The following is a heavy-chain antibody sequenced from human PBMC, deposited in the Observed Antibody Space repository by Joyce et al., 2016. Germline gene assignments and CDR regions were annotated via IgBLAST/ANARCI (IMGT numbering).Heavy chain of an antibody. J-gene: IGHJ5*02. CDR1: GGTFNSFK. Sequence: QVQLVQSGAEVKKPGSSVKVSCQVSGGTFNSFKISWVRQAPGQGLEWMGGIIPISDTTNYAQNFQGRVTITADQSTNTAYMEMTSLRSDDTAVYYCAILNWGTWGQGVLVTVSS. D-gene: IGHD7-27*01. V-gene: IGHV1-69*01. CDR2: IIPISDTT. CDR3: AILNWGT.